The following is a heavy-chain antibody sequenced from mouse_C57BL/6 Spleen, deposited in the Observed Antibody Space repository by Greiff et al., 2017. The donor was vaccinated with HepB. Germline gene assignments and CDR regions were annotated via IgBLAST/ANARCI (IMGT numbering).Heavy chain of an antibody. CDR1: GYSITSGYY. CDR3: ARCGNYAMDY. J-gene: IGHJ4*01. CDR2: ISYDGSN. Sequence: EVQLVESGPGLVKPSQSLSLTCSVTGYSITSGYYWNWIRQFPGNKLEWMGYISYDGSNNYNPSLKNRISITRDTSKNQFFLKLNSVTTEDTATYYCARCGNYAMDYWGQGTSVTVSS. D-gene: IGHD1-1*02. V-gene: IGHV3-6*01.